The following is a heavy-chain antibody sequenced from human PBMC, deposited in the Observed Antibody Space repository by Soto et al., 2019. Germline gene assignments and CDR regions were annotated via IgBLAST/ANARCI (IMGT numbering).Heavy chain of an antibody. J-gene: IGHJ5*02. CDR3: ARVYSSSSYWFDP. D-gene: IGHD6-6*01. Sequence: SETLSLTCTVSGGSISSGGYYWSWIRQHPGKGLEWIGYIYYSGSTYYNPSLKSRVTISVDTSKNQFSLKLSSVTAADTAVYYCARVYSSSSYWFDPWGQGTLVTVSS. V-gene: IGHV4-31*03. CDR1: GGSISSGGYY. CDR2: IYYSGST.